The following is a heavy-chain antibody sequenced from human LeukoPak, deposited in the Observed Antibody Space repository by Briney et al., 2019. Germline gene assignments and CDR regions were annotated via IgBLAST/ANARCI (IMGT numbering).Heavy chain of an antibody. CDR2: ISSSSSYI. Sequence: GGSLRLSCAASGFTFSSYSMNWVRQAPGKGLEWVSSISSSSSYIYYADSVKGRFTISRDNAKNSLYLQMNSLRAEDTAVYYCAREYFYDSSGYSDAFDIWGQGTMVTVSS. D-gene: IGHD3-22*01. J-gene: IGHJ3*02. V-gene: IGHV3-21*01. CDR3: AREYFYDSSGYSDAFDI. CDR1: GFTFSSYS.